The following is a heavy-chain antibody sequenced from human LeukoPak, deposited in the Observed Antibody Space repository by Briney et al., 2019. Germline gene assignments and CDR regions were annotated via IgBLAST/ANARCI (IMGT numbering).Heavy chain of an antibody. CDR2: IYTSGST. CDR3: ARASYSYDINGWVPFDY. CDR1: GNSISSGDNY. D-gene: IGHD3-22*01. V-gene: IGHV4-61*02. J-gene: IGHJ4*02. Sequence: SETLSLTCTVSGNSISSGDNYWSWIRQPAGKGLDWIGRIYTSGSTNYNPSLKSRVTISGDTSKNQFSLRLSSVTAADTAVYYCARASYSYDINGWVPFDYWGQGTLVTVS.